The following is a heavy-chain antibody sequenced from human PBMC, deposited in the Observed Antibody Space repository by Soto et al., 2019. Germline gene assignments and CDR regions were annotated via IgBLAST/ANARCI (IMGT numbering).Heavy chain of an antibody. Sequence: PGGSLRLSCAASGLTVSTSYMNWVRQAPGKGLEWVSVIYAGGNTYYADSVKGRFTISRDNSKNTLYLQINSLRSDDTAVYYCARPGPVGYCSGGSCYVDYWGQGTLVTVSS. CDR3: ARPGPVGYCSGGSCYVDY. CDR1: GLTVSTSY. J-gene: IGHJ4*02. CDR2: IYAGGNT. V-gene: IGHV3-53*05. D-gene: IGHD2-15*01.